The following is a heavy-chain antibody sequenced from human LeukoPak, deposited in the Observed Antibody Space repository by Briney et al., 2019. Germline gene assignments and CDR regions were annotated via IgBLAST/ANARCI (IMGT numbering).Heavy chain of an antibody. CDR1: GGSISSYY. CDR3: ARHCSSTSRYSRWYFDL. Sequence: PSETLSLTCTVSGGSISSYYWSWIRQPPGKGLEWIGYIYYSGSTNYNPSLKSRVTISVDTSKNQFSLKLSSVTAADTAVYYCARHCSSTSRYSRWYFDLWGRGTLVTVSS. V-gene: IGHV4-59*08. D-gene: IGHD2-2*01. CDR2: IYYSGST. J-gene: IGHJ2*01.